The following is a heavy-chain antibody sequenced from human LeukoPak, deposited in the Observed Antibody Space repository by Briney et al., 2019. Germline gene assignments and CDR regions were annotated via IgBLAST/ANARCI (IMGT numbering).Heavy chain of an antibody. V-gene: IGHV4-4*02. J-gene: IGHJ3*02. CDR2: IYHSGST. D-gene: IGHD2-21*02. CDR1: GGSISSSNW. CDR3: ARHAYCGRDCFGGAFEI. Sequence: PSETLSLTCAVSGGSISSSNWWSWVRQPPGKGLGWIGEIYHSGSTNYNPSLKSRVTISLDTSKHQFSLKLNSVTAADTAVYYCARHAYCGRDCFGGAFEIWGQGTMVTVSS.